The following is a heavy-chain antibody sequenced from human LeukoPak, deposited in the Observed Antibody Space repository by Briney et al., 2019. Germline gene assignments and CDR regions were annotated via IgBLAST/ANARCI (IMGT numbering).Heavy chain of an antibody. V-gene: IGHV3-48*04. CDR3: ARDPPRGSGSYYKRPLYFDY. Sequence: GGSLRLSCAASGFTFSSYSMNWVRQAPGKGREWVSYISSSSSTIYYAASVKGRFTISRDNAKNSLYLQMNSLRAEDTAVYYCARDPPRGSGSYYKRPLYFDYWGQGTLVTVSS. CDR2: ISSSSSTI. CDR1: GFTFSSYS. J-gene: IGHJ4*02. D-gene: IGHD3-10*01.